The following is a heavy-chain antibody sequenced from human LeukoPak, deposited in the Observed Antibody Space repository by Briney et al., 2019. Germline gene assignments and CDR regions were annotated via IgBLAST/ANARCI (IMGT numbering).Heavy chain of an antibody. J-gene: IGHJ4*02. D-gene: IGHD5-18*01. CDR3: ARDREGYSYGPFDY. Sequence: KPPETLSLTCTVSNGSISSSSYYWGWIRQPPGKGLEWIGSIYYSGSTYHNPSLKSRVTISVDTSKNQFSLKLSSVTAADTAVYYCARDREGYSYGPFDYWGQGTLVTVSS. CDR2: IYYSGST. V-gene: IGHV4-39*07. CDR1: NGSISSSSYY.